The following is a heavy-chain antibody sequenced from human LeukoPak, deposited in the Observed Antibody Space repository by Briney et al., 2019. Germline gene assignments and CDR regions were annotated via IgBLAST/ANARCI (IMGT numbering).Heavy chain of an antibody. V-gene: IGHV3-30-3*01. D-gene: IGHD6-19*01. CDR1: GFTFSSYA. CDR3: ARDSSGWSGGGYFDY. Sequence: GGSLRLSCAASGFTFSSYAMHWVRQSPGKGLEWVAVISYDGSNKYYADSVKGRFTISRDNSKNTLYLQMNSLRAEDTAVYYCARDSSGWSGGGYFDYWGQGTLVTVSS. J-gene: IGHJ4*02. CDR2: ISYDGSNK.